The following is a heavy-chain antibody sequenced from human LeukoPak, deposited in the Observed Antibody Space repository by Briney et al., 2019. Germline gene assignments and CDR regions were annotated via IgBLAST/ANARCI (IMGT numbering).Heavy chain of an antibody. CDR1: GFTFSSYA. Sequence: GRSLRLSCAASGFTFSSYAMHWVRQAPGKGLEWVAVISYDGSNKYYADSVKGRFTISRDNAKNSLYLQMNSLRAEDTAVYYCARDTSLGSYYFDYWGQGTLVTVSS. J-gene: IGHJ4*02. D-gene: IGHD3-16*01. CDR3: ARDTSLGSYYFDY. V-gene: IGHV3-30-3*01. CDR2: ISYDGSNK.